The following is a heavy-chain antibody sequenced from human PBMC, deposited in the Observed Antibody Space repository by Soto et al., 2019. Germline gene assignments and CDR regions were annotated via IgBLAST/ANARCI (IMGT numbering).Heavy chain of an antibody. CDR2: IRSKANSYAT. CDR3: TSRGWDDAFDI. Sequence: GGSLRLSCAASGFTFSGSAMYWVRQASGKGLEWVGRIRSKANSYATAYAASVKGRFTISRDDSKNTAYLQMNSLKTEDTAVYYCTSRGWDDAFDIWGQGTMVTVS. CDR1: GFTFSGSA. V-gene: IGHV3-73*01. J-gene: IGHJ3*02. D-gene: IGHD1-26*01.